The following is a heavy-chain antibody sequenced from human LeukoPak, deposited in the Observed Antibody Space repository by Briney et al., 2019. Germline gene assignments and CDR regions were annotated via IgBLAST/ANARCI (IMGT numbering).Heavy chain of an antibody. V-gene: IGHV3-33*01. D-gene: IGHD3-16*02. CDR3: ARDGGTYYDYVWGSYRYNPPDY. Sequence: AGGSLRLSCAASGFTFSSYGMHWVRQAPGKGLEWVAVIWYDGSNKYYADSVKGRFTISRDNSKNTLYPQMNSLRAEDTAVYYCARDGGTYYDYVWGSYRYNPPDYWGQGTLVTVSS. CDR2: IWYDGSNK. J-gene: IGHJ4*02. CDR1: GFTFSSYG.